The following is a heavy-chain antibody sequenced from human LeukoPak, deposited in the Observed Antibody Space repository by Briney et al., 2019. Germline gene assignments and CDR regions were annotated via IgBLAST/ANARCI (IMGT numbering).Heavy chain of an antibody. CDR1: GYTFTSYA. CDR3: ARVYSELLSLFDY. CDR2: INAGNGNT. J-gene: IGHJ4*02. V-gene: IGHV1-3*01. Sequence: GASVKVSCKASGYTFTSYAMHWVRQAPGQRLEWMGWINAGNGNTKYSQKFQGRVTITRDTSASTAYMELSSLRSEDTAVYYCARVYSELLSLFDYWGQGTLVTVSS. D-gene: IGHD1-26*01.